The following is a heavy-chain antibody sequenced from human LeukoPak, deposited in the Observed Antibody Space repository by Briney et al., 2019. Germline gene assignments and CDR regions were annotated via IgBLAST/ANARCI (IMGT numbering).Heavy chain of an antibody. Sequence: GGSLRLSCAASGFTFSSYAMSWVRQAPGKGLDWVSAVSHSGDNTYYADSVKGRFTISRGNAKKTLYLQMNSLRAEDTAVYYCVRDIRYNNSPSFDPWGQGTLVTVSS. J-gene: IGHJ5*02. D-gene: IGHD6-13*01. CDR2: VSHSGDNT. CDR1: GFTFSSYA. V-gene: IGHV3-23*01. CDR3: VRDIRYNNSPSFDP.